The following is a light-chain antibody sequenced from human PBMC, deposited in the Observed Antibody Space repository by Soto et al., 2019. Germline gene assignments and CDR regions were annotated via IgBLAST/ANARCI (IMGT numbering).Light chain of an antibody. V-gene: IGLV2-14*01. CDR3: SSYTSSASDI. J-gene: IGLJ1*01. CDR1: SSDVGGYNY. CDR2: EVS. Sequence: QSALTQPASVSGSPGQSITISCTGTSSDVGGYNYVSWYQQHPGKAPKLIIFEVSNRFSGSKSGNTASLTISGLQAEDEAEYYCSSYTSSASDIFGTGTKVTVL.